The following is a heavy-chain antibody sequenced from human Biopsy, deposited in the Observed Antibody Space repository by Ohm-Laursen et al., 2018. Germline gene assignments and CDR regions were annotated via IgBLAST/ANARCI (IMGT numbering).Heavy chain of an antibody. Sequence: GTLSLTCTVSGGSISDDYWNWIRQPLGKGLEWIGYVSYSGNTKYNPSLKSRVIISADTSKNQFSLKLSSVTAADTAMYYCAAYYYDSSGYFYAFHYWGQGTLVTVSS. CDR1: GGSISDDY. D-gene: IGHD3-22*01. J-gene: IGHJ4*02. V-gene: IGHV4-59*08. CDR2: VSYSGNT. CDR3: AAYYYDSSGYFYAFHY.